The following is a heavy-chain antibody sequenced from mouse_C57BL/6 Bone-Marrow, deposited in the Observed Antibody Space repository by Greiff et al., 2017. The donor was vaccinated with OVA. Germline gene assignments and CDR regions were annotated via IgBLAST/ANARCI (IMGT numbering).Heavy chain of an antibody. J-gene: IGHJ2*01. CDR1: GYTFTDYY. V-gene: IGHV1-26*01. CDR3: ARWDYDGSSPLDY. Sequence: VQLQQSGPELVKPGASVKISCKASGYTFTDYYMNWVKQSHGKSLEWIGDINPNNGGTSYNQKFKGKATLTVDKSSSTAYMELRSLTSEDSAVYYCARWDYDGSSPLDYWGQGTTLTVSS. CDR2: INPNNGGT. D-gene: IGHD1-1*01.